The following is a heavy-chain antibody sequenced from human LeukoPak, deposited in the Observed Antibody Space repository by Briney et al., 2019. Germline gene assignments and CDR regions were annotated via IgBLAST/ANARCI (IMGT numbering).Heavy chain of an antibody. V-gene: IGHV3-30*02. CDR1: GFTFSSYG. Sequence: GGSLRLSCAASGFTFSSYGMHWVRQAPGKGLEWVAFKRYDGSNKYYADSVKGRFTISRDNSKNTLYLQMNSLRAEDTAVYYCAKDTVRYCGGDCYFDYWGQGTLVTVSS. CDR3: AKDTVRYCGGDCYFDY. D-gene: IGHD2-21*01. CDR2: KRYDGSNK. J-gene: IGHJ4*02.